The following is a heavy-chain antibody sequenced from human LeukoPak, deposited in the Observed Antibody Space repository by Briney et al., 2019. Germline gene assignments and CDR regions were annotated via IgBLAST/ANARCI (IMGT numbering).Heavy chain of an antibody. CDR1: GGAFNDYY. D-gene: IGHD5-12*01. CDR2: INQGGST. Sequence: SETLSLTCAVEGGAFNDYYWSWVRQSPEKGLEWIAEINQGGSTIYNPSLKNRVTMSIDTTRKHFSLQLASLTAADTAVYFCARRGIWIQWNFEYWGQGVQVTVSS. V-gene: IGHV4-34*01. CDR3: ARRGIWIQWNFEY. J-gene: IGHJ4*02.